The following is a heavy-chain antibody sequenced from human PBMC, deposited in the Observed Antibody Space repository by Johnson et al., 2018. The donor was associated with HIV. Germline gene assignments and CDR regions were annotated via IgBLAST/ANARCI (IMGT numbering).Heavy chain of an antibody. J-gene: IGHJ3*02. V-gene: IGHV3-74*01. CDR2: IYENGNII. CDR3: AKDIREFWSGWNDAFDI. CDR1: GFTFSKSW. Sequence: EVQLVESGGSMVRPGGSRRLSCAASGFTFSKSWMHWVRQAPGKGLVWVSGIYENGNIINYADSVKGRFTISRDNAKNTLYLQMNSLRAEDTALYYCAKDIREFWSGWNDAFDIWGQGTMVTVSS. D-gene: IGHD3-3*01.